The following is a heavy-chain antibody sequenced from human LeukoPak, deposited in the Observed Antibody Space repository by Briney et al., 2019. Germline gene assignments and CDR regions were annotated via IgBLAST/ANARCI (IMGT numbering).Heavy chain of an antibody. CDR2: INHSGST. CDR3: ARGRPPNY. Sequence: SETLSLTCAVYGVSFSGYYWSWIRQPPGKGLEWIGEINHSGSTNYNPSLKSRVTISVDTSKNQFSLKLSSVTAADTAVYYCARGRPPNYWGQGTLVTVSS. V-gene: IGHV4-34*01. CDR1: GVSFSGYY. J-gene: IGHJ4*02.